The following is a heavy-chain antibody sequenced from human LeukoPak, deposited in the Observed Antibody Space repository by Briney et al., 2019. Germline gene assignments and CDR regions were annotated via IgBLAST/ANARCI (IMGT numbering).Heavy chain of an antibody. CDR2: ISYEGSNK. Sequence: PGRSLSLSCAASGFTFSSYGMQWVRHAPGKGLEWVAVISYEGSNKYYADSVKGRFTISRDNPKNTIYLQMNSLRAEDTAVYYCAKGLAAARILYYYGMDVWGQGTTVTVSS. CDR1: GFTFSSYG. D-gene: IGHD6-13*01. CDR3: AKGLAAARILYYYGMDV. J-gene: IGHJ6*02. V-gene: IGHV3-30*18.